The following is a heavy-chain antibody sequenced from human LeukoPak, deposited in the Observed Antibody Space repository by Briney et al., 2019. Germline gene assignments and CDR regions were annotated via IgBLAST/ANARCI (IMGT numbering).Heavy chain of an antibody. Sequence: PSQTLSLTCAVSGGSISSGGYSWSWIRQPPGKGLEWIGYIYHSGSTYYNPSLKSRVTISVDRSKNQFSLKLSSVTAADTAVYYCARTSTVTTWRVGWFDPWGQGALVTVSS. CDR2: IYHSGST. D-gene: IGHD4-17*01. V-gene: IGHV4-30-2*01. J-gene: IGHJ5*02. CDR1: GGSISSGGYS. CDR3: ARTSTVTTWRVGWFDP.